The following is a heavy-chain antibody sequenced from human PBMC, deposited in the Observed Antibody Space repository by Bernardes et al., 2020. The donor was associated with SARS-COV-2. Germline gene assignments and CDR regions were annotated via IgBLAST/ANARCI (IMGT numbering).Heavy chain of an antibody. Sequence: GGSLRLSCAASGFTFSSHAMSWVRQAPGKGLEWVSTISGSGGSTYYADSVKGRFTISRDNSKNTLYLQMNSLRAEDTAVYYCAKDLGSPTIPGTTVFDYWGQGTLVTVSS. CDR2: ISGSGGST. D-gene: IGHD1-20*01. J-gene: IGHJ4*02. CDR1: GFTFSSHA. V-gene: IGHV3-23*01. CDR3: AKDLGSPTIPGTTVFDY.